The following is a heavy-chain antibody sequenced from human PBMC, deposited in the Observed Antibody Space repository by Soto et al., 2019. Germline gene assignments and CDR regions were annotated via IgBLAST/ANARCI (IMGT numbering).Heavy chain of an antibody. CDR2: IYYRGNT. D-gene: IGHD3-22*01. J-gene: IGHJ6*02. CDR1: GDSINSDKYY. V-gene: IGHV4-39*01. CDR3: AGGDYYHSSGYYFYYYTMDV. Sequence: SETLSLTCSVSGDSINSDKYYWGWIRQPPGKGLEWIGSIYYRGNTYYNPSLQTRVTISLDKSKSQFSLKLNSVTAADTAVYYCAGGDYYHSSGYYFYYYTMDVWGQGTTVTVSS.